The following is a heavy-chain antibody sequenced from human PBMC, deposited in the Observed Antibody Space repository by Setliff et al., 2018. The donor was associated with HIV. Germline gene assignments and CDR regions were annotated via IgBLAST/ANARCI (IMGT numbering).Heavy chain of an antibody. CDR3: ARRYYTFLSGYYTDY. V-gene: IGHV1-46*01. CDR2: INPAGGSP. D-gene: IGHD3-3*01. CDR1: GYTFTSYY. J-gene: IGHJ4*02. Sequence: GASVKVSCKASGYTFTSYYLHWVRQVPGQGFEWMGIINPAGGSPTYTQKFQGRVTMTRDKSTSTVSLELRNLRSDDTALYYCARRYYTFLSGYYTDYWGQGTLVTVSS.